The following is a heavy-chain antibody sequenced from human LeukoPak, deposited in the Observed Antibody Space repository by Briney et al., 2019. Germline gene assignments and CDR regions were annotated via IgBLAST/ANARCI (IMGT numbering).Heavy chain of an antibody. Sequence: PGGSLRLSCAASGFTFSSYSMNWVRQAPGKGLEWVSSISSSSSYIYYADSVKGRFTISRDNAKNSLYLQMNLRADDTAVYYCARGEYTSSLDCWGQGTLVTVSS. CDR3: ARGEYTSSLDC. D-gene: IGHD6-13*01. J-gene: IGHJ4*02. V-gene: IGHV3-21*01. CDR2: ISSSSSYI. CDR1: GFTFSSYS.